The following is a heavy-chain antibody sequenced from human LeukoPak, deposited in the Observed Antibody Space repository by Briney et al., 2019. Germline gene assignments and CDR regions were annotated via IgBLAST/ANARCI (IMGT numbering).Heavy chain of an antibody. CDR2: IRYDGSNK. V-gene: IGHV3-30*02. CDR3: AKEYCSGGSCLNY. J-gene: IGHJ4*02. CDR1: GFTFSSYG. D-gene: IGHD2-15*01. Sequence: PGGSLRLSCAASGFTFSSYGIHWVRQAPGKGLEWVAFIRYDGSNKYYADSVKGRFTISRDNSKNTLYLQMNSLRAEDTAGYYCAKEYCSGGSCLNYWGQGTLVTVSS.